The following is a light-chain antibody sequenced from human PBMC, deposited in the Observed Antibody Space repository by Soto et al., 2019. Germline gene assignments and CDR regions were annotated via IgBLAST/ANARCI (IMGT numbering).Light chain of an antibody. V-gene: IGKV4-1*01. CDR3: QQYYRSPPT. Sequence: DIVMTQSPDSLAVSLGERATINCKSSQSVLHTSNNKNYLAWYQQKPGQPPKLLIYWASTRESGVPDRFSGSGSGTDFTLTISSLQAEDVALYHCQQYYRSPPTFGQGTKVEI. CDR1: QSVLHTSNNKNY. CDR2: WAS. J-gene: IGKJ1*01.